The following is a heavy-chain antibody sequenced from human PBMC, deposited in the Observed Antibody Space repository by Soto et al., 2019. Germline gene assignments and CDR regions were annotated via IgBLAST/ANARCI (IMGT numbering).Heavy chain of an antibody. CDR3: ASGGTDDAVAGNYYFDY. V-gene: IGHV5-51*01. J-gene: IGHJ4*02. Sequence: GESLMISCKGSGYSFTSYWIGWVRQMPGKGLEWMGIIYPGDSDTRYSPSFQGQVTISADKSISTAYLQWSSLKASDTAMYYCASGGTDDAVAGNYYFDYWGQGPLVTVSS. D-gene: IGHD6-19*01. CDR2: IYPGDSDT. CDR1: GYSFTSYW.